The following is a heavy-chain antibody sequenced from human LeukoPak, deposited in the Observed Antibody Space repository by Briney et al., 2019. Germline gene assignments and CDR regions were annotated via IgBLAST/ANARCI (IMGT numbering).Heavy chain of an antibody. CDR1: EFTFSSYE. J-gene: IGHJ4*02. CDR3: ARGDNSSTWNYSFDY. Sequence: GGSLRLSCVASEFTFSSYEMQWVRQAPGKGLEWVSYISNSGRTIHYADSAKGRFTISRDNAKSSLFLHMNSLRAEDTAVYYCARGDNSSTWNYSFDYWAQGTLVTVSS. CDR2: ISNSGRTI. D-gene: IGHD6-13*01. V-gene: IGHV3-48*03.